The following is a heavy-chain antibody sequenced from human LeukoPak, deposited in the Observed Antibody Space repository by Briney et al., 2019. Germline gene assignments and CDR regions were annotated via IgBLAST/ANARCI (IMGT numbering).Heavy chain of an antibody. J-gene: IGHJ4*02. Sequence: SETLSLTCTVSDASISRYYWSWIRQPPGKGLEWIGYIYYSGTTNYNPSLKSRVSISIDTSKNQFPLRLTSVTAADTAVYYCARAGGYNSPFAYWGQGTLVTVSS. V-gene: IGHV4-59*01. CDR2: IYYSGTT. CDR3: ARAGGYNSPFAY. D-gene: IGHD5-24*01. CDR1: DASISRYY.